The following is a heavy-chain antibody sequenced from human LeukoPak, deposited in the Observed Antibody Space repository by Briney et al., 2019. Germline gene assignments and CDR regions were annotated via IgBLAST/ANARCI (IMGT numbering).Heavy chain of an antibody. CDR1: GFTFSSYA. Sequence: PGGSLRLSCAAPGFTFSSYAMSWVRQAPGKGLEWVSAISGSGGITYYADSVKGRFTISRDNSKNTLYLHMNSLRAEDTAVYYCAKSVNFGVTHCSSTSCFLSYGYFDYWGQGTLVTVSS. J-gene: IGHJ4*02. CDR2: ISGSGGIT. CDR3: AKSVNFGVTHCSSTSCFLSYGYFDY. V-gene: IGHV3-23*01. D-gene: IGHD2-2*01.